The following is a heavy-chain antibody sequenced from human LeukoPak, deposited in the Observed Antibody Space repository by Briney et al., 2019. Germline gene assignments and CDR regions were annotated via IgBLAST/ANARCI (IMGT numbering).Heavy chain of an antibody. V-gene: IGHV3-23*01. CDR1: GFTFSSYA. CDR3: AKSYNGYESKPDY. Sequence: PGGSLRLSCAASGFTFSSYAMSWFRQAPGKGLEWVSSISNSGGRTFYTDSVEGRFTISRDNSKITLYLQMNSLRAEDTAVYYCAKSYNGYESKPDYWGQGTLVTVSS. CDR2: ISNSGGRT. D-gene: IGHD5-12*01. J-gene: IGHJ4*02.